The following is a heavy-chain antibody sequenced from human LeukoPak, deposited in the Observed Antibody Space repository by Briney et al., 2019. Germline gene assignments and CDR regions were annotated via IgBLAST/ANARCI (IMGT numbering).Heavy chain of an antibody. J-gene: IGHJ4*02. Sequence: PSETLSLTCAVYGGSFSGYYWTWIRQSPEKGLEWIGEINHSGSTSYNPPLKSQVTISVDTSKNQFSLKLTSVTAADTAVYYCARGPLLTHRRYFDFWGQGTLVTVSS. V-gene: IGHV4-34*01. CDR2: INHSGST. CDR3: ARGPLLTHRRYFDF. D-gene: IGHD3-9*01. CDR1: GGSFSGYY.